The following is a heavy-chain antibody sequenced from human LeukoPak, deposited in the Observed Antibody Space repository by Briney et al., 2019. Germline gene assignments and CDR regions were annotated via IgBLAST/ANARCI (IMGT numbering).Heavy chain of an antibody. D-gene: IGHD1-26*01. CDR2: ISGSSSYI. J-gene: IGHJ5*02. CDR3: VRVGTYFLLS. V-gene: IGHV3-21*04. Sequence: GGSLRLSCAASGFTFSSYSMNWVRQAPGKGLEWVSSISGSSSYIYYADSVKGRFTISRDNSKNTLYLQMNSLRAEDTAVYYCVRVGTYFLLSWGQGTLVTVSS. CDR1: GFTFSSYS.